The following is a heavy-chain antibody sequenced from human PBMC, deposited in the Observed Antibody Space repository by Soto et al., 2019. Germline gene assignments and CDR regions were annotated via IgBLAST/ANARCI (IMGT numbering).Heavy chain of an antibody. V-gene: IGHV3-23*01. CDR3: AKDPYYDFWSGYPPDY. CDR2: ISGSGGST. Sequence: GGSLRLSCAASGFTFSSYAMSRVRQAPGKGLEWVSAISGSGGSTYYADSVKGRFTISRDNSKNTLYLQMNSLRAEDTAVYYCAKDPYYDFWSGYPPDYWGQGTLVTVSS. D-gene: IGHD3-3*01. CDR1: GFTFSSYA. J-gene: IGHJ4*02.